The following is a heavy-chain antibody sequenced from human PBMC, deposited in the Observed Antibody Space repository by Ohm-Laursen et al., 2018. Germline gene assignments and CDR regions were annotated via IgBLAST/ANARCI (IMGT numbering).Heavy chain of an antibody. D-gene: IGHD4-17*01. CDR3: ARWGLRVRTFEI. J-gene: IGHJ3*02. Sequence: GTLSLTCFVSGGSISSYYWSWIRQPPGKGLEWIGYIYYSGTTSYNPSLRSRVTISMDTSKNQFSLNLTSVTAADTAVYYCARWGLRVRTFEIWGQGTMVTVSS. CDR2: IYYSGTT. CDR1: GGSISSYY. V-gene: IGHV4-59*01.